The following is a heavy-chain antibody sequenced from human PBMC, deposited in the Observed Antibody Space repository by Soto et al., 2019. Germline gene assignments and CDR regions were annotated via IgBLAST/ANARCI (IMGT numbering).Heavy chain of an antibody. V-gene: IGHV1-3*01. Sequence: QVQLVQSGAEVKKPGASVKVSCKASGYTFTSYAMHWVRQAPGQRLEWMGWINAGNGNTKYSQKFQGRGTITRDTSAITAYMEQSSLRSEDTAVYYCARDAITGTTSDYYYRDVWGKGTTVAVSS. CDR1: GYTFTSYA. CDR2: INAGNGNT. CDR3: ARDAITGTTSDYYYRDV. D-gene: IGHD1-7*01. J-gene: IGHJ6*03.